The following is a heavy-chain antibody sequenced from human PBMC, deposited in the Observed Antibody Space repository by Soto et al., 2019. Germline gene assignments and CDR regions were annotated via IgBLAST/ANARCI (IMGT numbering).Heavy chain of an antibody. V-gene: IGHV1-2*04. CDR1: GYTFTGYY. Sequence: ASVKVSCKASGYTFTGYYMHWVRQAPGQGLEWMGWINPNSGGTNYAQKFQGWVTMTRDTSISTAYMELSRLRSDDTAVYYCARDAGNWLAAYYFYYCSQGALLPVSS. J-gene: IGHJ4*02. CDR3: ARDAGNWLAAYYFYY. CDR2: INPNSGGT. D-gene: IGHD6-19*01.